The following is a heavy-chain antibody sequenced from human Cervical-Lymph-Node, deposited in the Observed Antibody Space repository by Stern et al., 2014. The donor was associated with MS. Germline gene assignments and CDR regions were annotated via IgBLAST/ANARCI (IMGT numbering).Heavy chain of an antibody. CDR1: GYTFLGFY. CDR2: INPHTGDT. V-gene: IGHV1-2*02. J-gene: IGHJ1*01. CDR3: ARPEIETKVTNFHY. Sequence: QVQLVQSGAEVKKPGASVTVSCKTSGYTFLGFYIHWVRQVPGQGPEWMGWINPHTGDTNYAPKFPGRVTMTPDASINTSYMEMSGLPSFDRSIYYCARPEIETKVTNFHYWGQGTLIFVSS. D-gene: IGHD1-14*01.